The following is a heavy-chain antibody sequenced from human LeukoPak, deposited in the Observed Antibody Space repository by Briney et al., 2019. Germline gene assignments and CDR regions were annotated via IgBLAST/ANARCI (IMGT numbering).Heavy chain of an antibody. J-gene: IGHJ4*02. D-gene: IGHD6-19*01. CDR3: ARDRSGWVDY. CDR1: GFTFSSYA. CDR2: ISYDGSNK. V-gene: IGHV3-30*04. Sequence: GGSLRLSCAASGFTFSSYAMHWVRKAPGKGLEWVAVISYDGSNKYYADSVKGRFTISRDNSKNTLYLQMNSLRAEDTAVYYCARDRSGWVDYWGQGTLVTVSS.